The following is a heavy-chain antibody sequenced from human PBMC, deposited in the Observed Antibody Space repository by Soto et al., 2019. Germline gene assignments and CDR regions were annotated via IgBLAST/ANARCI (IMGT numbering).Heavy chain of an antibody. CDR3: ARRGSGSYYDY. Sequence: EVQLLESGGGLVQPGGSLRLSCAASGFTFSSYAMRWVRQAPVKGLEWVSAISGSGGSTYYADSVKGRFTISRDNSKNTLYLQMSSLRAEDTAVYYCARRGSGSYYDYWGQGTLVTVYS. J-gene: IGHJ4*02. CDR1: GFTFSSYA. CDR2: ISGSGGST. V-gene: IGHV3-23*01. D-gene: IGHD1-26*01.